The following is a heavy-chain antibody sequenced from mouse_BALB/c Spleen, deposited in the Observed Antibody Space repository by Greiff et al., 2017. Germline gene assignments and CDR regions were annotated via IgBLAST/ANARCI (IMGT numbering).Heavy chain of an antibody. J-gene: IGHJ4*01. CDR3: VRDRGGLDY. D-gene: IGHD2-13*01. Sequence: VHLVESGPGLVAPSQSLSITCTVSGFSLTSYDISWIRQPPGKGLEWLGVIWTGGGTNYNSAFMSRLSISKDNSKSQVFLKMNSLQTDDTAIYYCVRDRGGLDYWGQGTSVTVSS. CDR1: GFSLTSYD. CDR2: IWTGGGT. V-gene: IGHV2-9-2*01.